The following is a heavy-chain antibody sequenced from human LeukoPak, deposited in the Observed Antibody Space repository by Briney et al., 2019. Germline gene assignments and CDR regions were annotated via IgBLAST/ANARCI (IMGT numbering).Heavy chain of an antibody. Sequence: GGSLRLSCAASGFTFSDSWLSWVRQAPGKGLEWVANMNQGGSAKGYVDSVKGRFTISRDNARNSLYLQMSSLRPEDTAVYYCATYTHWVAGDVWGQGTTVTVSS. D-gene: IGHD3-16*01. V-gene: IGHV3-7*01. CDR1: GFTFSDSW. CDR3: ATYTHWVAGDV. CDR2: MNQGGSAK. J-gene: IGHJ6*02.